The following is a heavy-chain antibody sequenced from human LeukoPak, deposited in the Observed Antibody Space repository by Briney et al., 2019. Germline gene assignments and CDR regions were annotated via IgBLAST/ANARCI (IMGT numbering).Heavy chain of an antibody. V-gene: IGHV3-30-3*01. J-gene: IGHJ6*03. CDR2: SSYDGYKK. Sequence: GGSLRLSCEGSGITLENHVVHWVRQAPGKGLEWVGLSSYDGYKKYYADSVRGRFTISRDLSRQTVFLEMNSLGVEDTAVFYCARGVRGNCRSTSCYVLYYYYFMDVWGEGTSVTVSS. CDR1: GITLENHV. CDR3: ARGVRGNCRSTSCYVLYYYYFMDV. D-gene: IGHD2-2*01.